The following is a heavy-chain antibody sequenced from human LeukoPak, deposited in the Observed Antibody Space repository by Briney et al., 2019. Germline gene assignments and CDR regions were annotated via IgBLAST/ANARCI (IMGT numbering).Heavy chain of an antibody. CDR3: ARVFYVLRNFDWLLGFDC. Sequence: GGSLRLSCAASGFTFSSYCMSWVRQAPGKGPEWVANIKHSGSDKYYVDSVKGRFTISRDNAKNSLYLRMNSLRAEDTAVYYCARVFYVLRNFDWLLGFDCWGQGTLVTVSS. V-gene: IGHV3-7*01. CDR2: IKHSGSDK. D-gene: IGHD3-9*01. J-gene: IGHJ4*02. CDR1: GFTFSSYC.